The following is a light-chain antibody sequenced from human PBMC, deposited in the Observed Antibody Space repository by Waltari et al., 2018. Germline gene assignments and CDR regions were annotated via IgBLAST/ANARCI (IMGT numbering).Light chain of an antibody. J-gene: IGKJ1*01. V-gene: IGKV3-20*01. CDR2: HAS. Sequence: EIVLTQSPGTLSLSPGERATLACRASQSVSKYLAWYQQKPGQAPRLLIYHASTRAAGIPDRFSGSRYGTDFSLTISRLEAEDFAVYYCQHYVSLPATFGQGTKVEIK. CDR1: QSVSKY. CDR3: QHYVSLPAT.